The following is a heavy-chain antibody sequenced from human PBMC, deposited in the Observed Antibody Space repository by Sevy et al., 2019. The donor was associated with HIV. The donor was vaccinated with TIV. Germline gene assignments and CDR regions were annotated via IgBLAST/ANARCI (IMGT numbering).Heavy chain of an antibody. CDR1: GYTLTELS. CDR3: ATECRSSTSCSRGYFDY. D-gene: IGHD2-2*01. V-gene: IGHV1-24*01. J-gene: IGHJ4*02. CDR2: FDPEDGET. Sequence: ASVKVSCKVSGYTLTELSMHWVRQAPGKGLEWMGCFDPEDGETIYAQKFQGRVTMTEDTSTDTAYMELSSLRSEDTAVYYCATECRSSTSCSRGYFDYWGQGTLVTVSS.